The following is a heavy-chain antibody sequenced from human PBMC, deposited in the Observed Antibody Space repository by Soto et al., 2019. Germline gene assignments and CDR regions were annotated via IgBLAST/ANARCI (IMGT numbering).Heavy chain of an antibody. CDR2: IYHSGST. CDR3: ARAHAFWSGIGWFDP. Sequence: QLQLQESGSGLVKPSQTLSLTCAVSGGSISSGGYSWSWIRQPPGKGLEWIGYIYHSGSTYYNPSLKGRVTLSVDRSKNQFSLKLSSVTAADTAVYYCARAHAFWSGIGWFDPLGQGTLVTVSS. CDR1: GGSISSGGYS. V-gene: IGHV4-30-2*01. J-gene: IGHJ5*02. D-gene: IGHD3-3*01.